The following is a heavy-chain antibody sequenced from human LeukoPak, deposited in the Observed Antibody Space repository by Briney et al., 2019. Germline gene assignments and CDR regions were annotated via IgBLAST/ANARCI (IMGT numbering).Heavy chain of an antibody. V-gene: IGHV4-34*01. CDR2: INHSGST. Sequence: SETLSLTRAVYGGSFSGYYWSWIRQPPGKGLEWIGEINHSGSTNYNPSLKSRVTISVDTSKNQFSLKLSSVTAADTAVYYCARGFSWAYYYDSSGYPDAFDIWGQGTMVTVSS. J-gene: IGHJ3*02. CDR1: GGSFSGYY. D-gene: IGHD3-22*01. CDR3: ARGFSWAYYYDSSGYPDAFDI.